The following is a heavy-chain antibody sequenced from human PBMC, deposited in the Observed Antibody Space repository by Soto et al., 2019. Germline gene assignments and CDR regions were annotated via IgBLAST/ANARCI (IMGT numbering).Heavy chain of an antibody. D-gene: IGHD4-17*01. CDR1: GFSVSASY. J-gene: IGHJ5*02. Sequence: EVQLAESGGGLIQSGVSLRLSCAVSGFSVSASYINWVRPAPGKGLEWVSVMYRDGRTYYADSVKGRFTLSRDNSKNSVSLQMNSLRAEDTAVYYCARDPHDYGVYGGLDLWGQVTLVTVSS. CDR2: MYRDGRT. V-gene: IGHV3-53*01. CDR3: ARDPHDYGVYGGLDL.